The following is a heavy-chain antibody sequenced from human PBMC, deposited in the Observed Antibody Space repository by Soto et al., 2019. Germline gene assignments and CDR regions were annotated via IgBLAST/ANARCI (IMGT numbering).Heavy chain of an antibody. V-gene: IGHV3-7*03. J-gene: IGHJ4*02. CDR3: ARDSGVVPAAIVAAAGATLTIFDY. Sequence: PGGSLRLSCAASGFTFSSYWMTCVRQAPGKGLEWVANINQDGSEKYYVDSVKGRFTISRDNAKNSLYLQMNSLRAEDTAVYYCARDSGVVPAAIVAAAGATLTIFDYWGQGTLVTVSS. CDR1: GFTFSSYW. D-gene: IGHD2-2*01. CDR2: INQDGSEK.